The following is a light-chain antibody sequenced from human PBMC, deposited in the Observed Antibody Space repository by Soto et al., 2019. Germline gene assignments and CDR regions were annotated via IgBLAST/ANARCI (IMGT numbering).Light chain of an antibody. V-gene: IGKV1-9*01. CDR2: AAS. CDR3: QQLRSYPQT. Sequence: DIQLPQSPSFLSASVGDRVTITCRASQDISSYLAWYQQKPGKAPNLLIYAASTLQSGVPSRFSGSGSVTQFTLTISSLQPEDFATYYCQQLRSYPQTFGQGTKVDIK. J-gene: IGKJ1*01. CDR1: QDISSY.